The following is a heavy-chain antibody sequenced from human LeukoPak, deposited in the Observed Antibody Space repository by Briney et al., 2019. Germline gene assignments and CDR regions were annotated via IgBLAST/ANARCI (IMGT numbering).Heavy chain of an antibody. CDR2: INHSGST. V-gene: IGHV4-34*01. J-gene: IGHJ1*01. CDR1: GGSFSGYY. Sequence: SSETLSLTCAVYGGSFSGYYWSWIRQPPGKGLEWIGEINHSGSTNYNPSLKSRVTISVDTSKNQFSLKLSSVTAADTAVYYCARAYCGGDCYWWYFQHWGQGTLVTVSS. CDR3: ARAYCGGDCYWWYFQH. D-gene: IGHD2-21*02.